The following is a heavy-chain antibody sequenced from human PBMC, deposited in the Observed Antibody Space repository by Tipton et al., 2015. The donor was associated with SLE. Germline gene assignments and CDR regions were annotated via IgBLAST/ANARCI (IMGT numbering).Heavy chain of an antibody. CDR3: ARDSAINYGMDV. CDR2: IYYSGST. Sequence: TLSLTCTVSGGSISSGGYYWSWIRQHPGKGLEWIGYIYYSGSTYYNPSLKSRVTISVDTSKNQFSPKLSSVTAADTAVYYCARDSAINYGMDVWGQGTTVTVSS. CDR1: GGSISSGGYY. J-gene: IGHJ6*02. V-gene: IGHV4-31*03. D-gene: IGHD2-21*01.